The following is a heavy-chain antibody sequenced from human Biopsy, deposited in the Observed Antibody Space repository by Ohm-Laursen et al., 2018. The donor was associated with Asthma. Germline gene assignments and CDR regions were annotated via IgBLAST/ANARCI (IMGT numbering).Heavy chain of an antibody. Sequence: ASVKVSCKPSGYTFNSAGITWVRQAPGQGLEWMGWIRVYNGNTKVAQKLQDRVTMITDTSTSTAYMELRSLRSDDPAVYFCARAVDYSHYYGIDVWGQGTTVTVS. V-gene: IGHV1-18*01. D-gene: IGHD3-10*01. CDR2: IRVYNGNT. CDR3: ARAVDYSHYYGIDV. CDR1: GYTFNSAG. J-gene: IGHJ6*02.